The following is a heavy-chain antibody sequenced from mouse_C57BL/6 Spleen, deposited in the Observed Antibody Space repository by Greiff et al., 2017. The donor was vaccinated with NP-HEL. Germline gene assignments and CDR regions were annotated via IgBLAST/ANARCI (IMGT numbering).Heavy chain of an antibody. CDR1: GYTFTSYT. CDR2: INPSSGYT. CDR3: AGYGNYDGY. J-gene: IGHJ2*01. Sequence: QVHVKQSGAELARPGASVKMSCKASGYTFTSYTMHWVKQRPGQGLEWIGYINPSSGYTKYNQKFKDKATLTADKSSSTAYMQLSSLTSEDSAVYYCAGYGNYDGYWGQGTTLTVSS. D-gene: IGHD2-1*01. V-gene: IGHV1-4*01.